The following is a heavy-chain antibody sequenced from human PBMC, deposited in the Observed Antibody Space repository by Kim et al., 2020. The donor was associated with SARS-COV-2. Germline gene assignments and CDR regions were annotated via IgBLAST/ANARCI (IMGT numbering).Heavy chain of an antibody. D-gene: IGHD3-22*01. CDR3: ARDRDSSGYYPS. V-gene: IGHV4-31*03. CDR2: IYYSGST. CDR1: GGSISSGGYY. J-gene: IGHJ4*02. Sequence: SETLSLTCTVSGGSISSGGYYWSWIRQHPGKGLEWIGYIYYSGSTYYNPSLKSRVTISVDTSKNQFSLKLSSVTAADTAVYYCARDRDSSGYYPSWGQGTLVTVSS.